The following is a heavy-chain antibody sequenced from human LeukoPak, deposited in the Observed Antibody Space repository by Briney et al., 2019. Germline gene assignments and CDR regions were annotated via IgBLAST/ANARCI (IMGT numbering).Heavy chain of an antibody. CDR3: VIWGDYDVLTGYYVPDY. D-gene: IGHD3-9*01. CDR1: GFTFSNYA. CDR2: ITGSGTNR. V-gene: IGHV3-23*01. J-gene: IGHJ4*02. Sequence: PGGSLRLSCVASGFTFSNYAMSWVRQAPGKGLEWVSAITGSGTNRYYADSLKGRFTNSRDNSKNTVFLQMNSLRHEDTAIYYCVIWGDYDVLTGYYVPDYWGQGTLVTVAS.